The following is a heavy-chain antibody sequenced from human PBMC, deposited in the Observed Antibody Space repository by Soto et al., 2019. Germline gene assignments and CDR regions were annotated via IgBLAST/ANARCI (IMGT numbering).Heavy chain of an antibody. J-gene: IGHJ4*02. CDR2: VYSGATT. D-gene: IGHD5-12*01. CDR1: GFTVSRNY. CDR3: VRGGWYGGGYNSYFDF. V-gene: IGHV3-66*01. Sequence: GGSLRLSCAASGFTVSRNYMSWVRQAPGKGLEWVSIVYSGATTYYADSVKGRFTISRDDSKNTLFLQMHSLRAEGTAVYYCVRGGWYGGGYNSYFDFWGQGTQVTVSS.